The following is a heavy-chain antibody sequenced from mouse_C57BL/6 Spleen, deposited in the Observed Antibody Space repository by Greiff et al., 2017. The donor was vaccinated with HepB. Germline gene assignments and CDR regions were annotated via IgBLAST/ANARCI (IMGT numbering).Heavy chain of an antibody. CDR3: ARESYGGIYFDY. J-gene: IGHJ2*01. CDR2: ISDGGSYT. CDR1: GFTFSSYA. D-gene: IGHD1-1*01. V-gene: IGHV5-4*01. Sequence: EVQGVESGGGLVKPGGSLKLSCAASGFTFSSYAMSWVRQTPEKRLEWVATISDGGSYTYYPDNVKGRFTISRDNAKNNLYLQMSHLKSEDTAMYYCARESYGGIYFDYWGQGTTLTVSS.